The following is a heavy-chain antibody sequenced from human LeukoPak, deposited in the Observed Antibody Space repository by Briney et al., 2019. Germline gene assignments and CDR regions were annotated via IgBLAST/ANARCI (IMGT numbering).Heavy chain of an antibody. D-gene: IGHD3-10*01. CDR2: INTNTGNP. CDR1: GYTFTSYA. CDR3: ARDSVFYYGSGSYYGFDY. J-gene: IGHJ4*02. Sequence: GASVKVSCKASGYTFTSYAMNWVRQAPGQGLEWMGWINTNTGNPTYAQGFTGRFVFSLDTSVSAAYLQISSLKAEGTAVYYCARDSVFYYGSGSYYGFDYWGQGTLVTVSS. V-gene: IGHV7-4-1*02.